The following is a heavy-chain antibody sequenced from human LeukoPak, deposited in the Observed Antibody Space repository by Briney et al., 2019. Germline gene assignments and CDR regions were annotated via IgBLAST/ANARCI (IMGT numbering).Heavy chain of an antibody. D-gene: IGHD5-18*01. J-gene: IGHJ4*02. CDR1: GYTFTSYY. CDR3: ARTRRGYGYGYY. Sequence: ASVKVSCKASGYTFTSYYMHWVRQAPGQGLEWMGIINPSGGSTSYAQKFQGSVTMTRDTSTSTVYMELSSLRSEDTAVYYCARTRRGYGYGYYWGQGTLVTVSS. V-gene: IGHV1-46*01. CDR2: INPSGGST.